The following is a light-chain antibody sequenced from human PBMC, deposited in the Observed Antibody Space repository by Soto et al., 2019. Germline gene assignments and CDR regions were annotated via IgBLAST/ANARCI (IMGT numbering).Light chain of an antibody. Sequence: EIVLTQSPATPSLSPGERATLSCRASQSVSSYLAWYQQKPGQAPRLHIYDASNRATGIPARFSGSGSGTDFTLTISSLEPEDFAVYYCQQRSNWPLTFGGGTKVDIK. CDR2: DAS. V-gene: IGKV3-11*01. CDR1: QSVSSY. CDR3: QQRSNWPLT. J-gene: IGKJ4*01.